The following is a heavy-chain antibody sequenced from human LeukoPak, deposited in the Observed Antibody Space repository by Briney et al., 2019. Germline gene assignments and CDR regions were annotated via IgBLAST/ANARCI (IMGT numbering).Heavy chain of an antibody. CDR2: IYTSGST. Sequence: SETLSLTCTVSGGSISSYYWSWIRQPAGKGLEWIGRIYTSGSTNYNPSLKSRVTISVDKSKNQFSLKLSSVTAADTAVYYCASEYCSGGSCYMESPTRAQTWGQGTLVTVSS. D-gene: IGHD2-15*01. V-gene: IGHV4-4*07. J-gene: IGHJ5*02. CDR1: GGSISSYY. CDR3: ASEYCSGGSCYMESPTRAQT.